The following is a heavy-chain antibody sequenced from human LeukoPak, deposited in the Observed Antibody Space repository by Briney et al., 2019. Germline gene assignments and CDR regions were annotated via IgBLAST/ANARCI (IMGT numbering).Heavy chain of an antibody. D-gene: IGHD3-10*01. CDR3: ARLGVWFGELWDFDY. V-gene: IGHV3-48*01. CDR1: GFTFSSYS. CDR2: ISSSSSTI. Sequence: PGGSLRLSCAASGFTFSSYSMNWVRQAPGKGLEWVSYISSSSSTIYYADSVKGPFTISRDNAKNSLYLQMNSLRAEDTAVYYCARLGVWFGELWDFDYWGQGTLVTVSS. J-gene: IGHJ4*02.